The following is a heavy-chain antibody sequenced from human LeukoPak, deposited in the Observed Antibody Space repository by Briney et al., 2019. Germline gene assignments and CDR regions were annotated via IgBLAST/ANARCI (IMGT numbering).Heavy chain of an antibody. CDR3: ATERARPSLGY. Sequence: PGGSLRLSCAASGFTFSNAWMSWVRQAPGKGLEWVGRIKSKTDGGTTDYAAPVKGRFTISRDDSKNTLYLQTNSLKTEDTAVYYCATERARPSLGYWGQGTLVTVSS. CDR1: GFTFSNAW. D-gene: IGHD3-16*01. V-gene: IGHV3-15*01. J-gene: IGHJ4*02. CDR2: IKSKTDGGTT.